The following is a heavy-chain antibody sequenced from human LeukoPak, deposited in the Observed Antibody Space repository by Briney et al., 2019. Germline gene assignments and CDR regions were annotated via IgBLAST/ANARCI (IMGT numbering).Heavy chain of an antibody. V-gene: IGHV4-39*07. CDR2: VYYSGST. CDR3: ARVAIAAASTDY. J-gene: IGHJ4*02. Sequence: SETLSLTCTVSGDSISSSSYYWGWIRQPPGKGLEWIGSVYYSGSTFYNPSLKSRVTISIDTSKNEFSLKLNSVTAADTAVYYCARVAIAAASTDYWGQGTLVTVSS. CDR1: GDSISSSSYY. D-gene: IGHD6-13*01.